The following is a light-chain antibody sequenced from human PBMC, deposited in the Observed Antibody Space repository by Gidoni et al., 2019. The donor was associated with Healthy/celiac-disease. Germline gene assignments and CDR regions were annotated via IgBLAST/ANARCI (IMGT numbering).Light chain of an antibody. V-gene: IGKV3-15*01. CDR3: QQYNNWPRT. CDR2: GAS. Sequence: EIVMTQSPATLSVSLGERATLSCRASQSVSSNLAWYQQKPGQAPRLLIYGASTRATGIPARFSGSGSGTEFTLTISSLQSEDFAVYYCQQYNNWPRTFXXXTKVEIK. J-gene: IGKJ1*01. CDR1: QSVSSN.